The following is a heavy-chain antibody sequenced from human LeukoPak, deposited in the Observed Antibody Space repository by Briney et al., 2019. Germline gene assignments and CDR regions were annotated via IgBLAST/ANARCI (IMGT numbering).Heavy chain of an antibody. Sequence: GGSLRLSCAASGFMFTDYWMHWVRQAPGKELVWVARIRGDGRATTYADSVKGRFTISRDNAKNSLYLQMNSLRAEDTAVYYCVRPSREFRKHDVFDIWGQGTMVTVSS. CDR2: IRGDGRAT. V-gene: IGHV3-74*01. J-gene: IGHJ3*02. CDR1: GFMFTDYW. D-gene: IGHD3-10*01. CDR3: VRPSREFRKHDVFDI.